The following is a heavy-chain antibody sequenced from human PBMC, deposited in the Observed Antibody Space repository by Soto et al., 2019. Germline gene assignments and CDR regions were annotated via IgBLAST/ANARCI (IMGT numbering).Heavy chain of an antibody. Sequence: VGSLRLSCAASGFTFSSYWMHWVRQAPGKGLVWVSRINSDGSSTSYADSVKGRFTISRDNAKNTLYLQMNSLRAEDTAVYYCARESSGPLNYGMDVWGQGTTVTVSS. CDR3: ARESSGPLNYGMDV. CDR1: GFTFSSYW. J-gene: IGHJ6*02. CDR2: INSDGSST. D-gene: IGHD6-19*01. V-gene: IGHV3-74*01.